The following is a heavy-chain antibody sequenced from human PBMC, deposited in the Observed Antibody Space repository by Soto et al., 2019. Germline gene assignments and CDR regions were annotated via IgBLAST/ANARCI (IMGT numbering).Heavy chain of an antibody. V-gene: IGHV3-9*01. D-gene: IGHD3-3*01. CDR3: AKGTEYGVVLMATFDY. CDR2: INWNSGTM. J-gene: IGHJ4*02. CDR1: GFIFDDYA. Sequence: EVQLVESGGGLVQPGTSLRLSCAASGFIFDDYAMNWVRQAPGKGLEWVSGINWNSGTMVYVDSVKGRFTISRDNAKNSLYLHMNSLRPEDTAFYFCAKGTEYGVVLMATFDYWGQGTLDTVSS.